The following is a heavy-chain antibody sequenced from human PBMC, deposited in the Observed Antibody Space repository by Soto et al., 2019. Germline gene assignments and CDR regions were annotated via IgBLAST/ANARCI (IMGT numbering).Heavy chain of an antibody. J-gene: IGHJ6*02. CDR1: GFTFSSYA. V-gene: IGHV3-30-3*01. CDR2: ISYDGSNK. CDR3: ARDSQTRITIFGVAVTGAMDV. D-gene: IGHD3-3*01. Sequence: GGSLRLSCAASGFTFSSYAMHWVRQAPGKGLEWVAVISYDGSNKYYADSVKGRFTISRDNSKNTLYLQMNSLRAEDTAVYYCARDSQTRITIFGVAVTGAMDVWGQGTTVTVSS.